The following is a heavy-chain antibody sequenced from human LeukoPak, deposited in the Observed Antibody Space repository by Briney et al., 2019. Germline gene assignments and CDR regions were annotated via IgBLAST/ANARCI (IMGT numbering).Heavy chain of an antibody. CDR2: INHSGST. D-gene: IGHD6-19*01. V-gene: IGHV4-34*01. CDR1: GGSFSGYY. J-gene: IGHJ3*02. CDR3: ARDGTIAVARAGNDAFDI. Sequence: SETLSLTCAVYGGSFSGYYWSWIRQPPGKGLEWIGEINHSGSTNYNPSLKSRVTISVDTSKNQFSLKLSSVTAADTAVYYCARDGTIAVARAGNDAFDIWGQGTMVTVSS.